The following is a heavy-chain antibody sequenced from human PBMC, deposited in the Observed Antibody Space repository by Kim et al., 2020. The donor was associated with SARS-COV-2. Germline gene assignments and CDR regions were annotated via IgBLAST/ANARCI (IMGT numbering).Heavy chain of an antibody. CDR1: GFTFSSYA. Sequence: GGSLRLSCAASGFTFSSYAMSWVRQAPGKGLEWVSAISGSGGSTYYADSVKGRFTISRDNSKNTLYLQMNSLRAEDTAVYYCAKDERMTTVSPDAFDIWGQGTMVTVSS. V-gene: IGHV3-23*01. D-gene: IGHD4-17*01. J-gene: IGHJ3*02. CDR3: AKDERMTTVSPDAFDI. CDR2: ISGSGGST.